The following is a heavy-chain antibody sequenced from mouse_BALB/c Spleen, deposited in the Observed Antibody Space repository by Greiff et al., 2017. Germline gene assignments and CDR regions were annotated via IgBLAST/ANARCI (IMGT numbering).Heavy chain of an antibody. D-gene: IGHD2-12*01. CDR2: INPYNGAT. J-gene: IGHJ2*01. CDR3: ARSPYNRYDENYSEY. V-gene: IGHV1-42*01. Sequence: VQLKQSGPELVKPGASVTISCKASGYSFTGYYMHWVKQSHVMSLEWIGRINPYNGATSYNQNFKDKASLTVDKSSSTAYMELHGLTSEDSAVYYCARSPYNRYDENYSEYGNEGTTLTDCS. CDR1: GYSFTGYY.